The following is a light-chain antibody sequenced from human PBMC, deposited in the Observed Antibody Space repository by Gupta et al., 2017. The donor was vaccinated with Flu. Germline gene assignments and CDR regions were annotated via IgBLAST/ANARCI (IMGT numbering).Light chain of an antibody. Sequence: ILITHPPATLSASPGERATLSCRVSQSVSSNLAWYQQKPGQAPRLLIYGASTRATGIPARFSGSGSGTEFTLTISSRQSEDFAVYYCQQYNNWPPYSFGQGTKLEIK. CDR3: QQYNNWPPYS. J-gene: IGKJ2*03. V-gene: IGKV3-15*01. CDR1: QSVSSN. CDR2: GAS.